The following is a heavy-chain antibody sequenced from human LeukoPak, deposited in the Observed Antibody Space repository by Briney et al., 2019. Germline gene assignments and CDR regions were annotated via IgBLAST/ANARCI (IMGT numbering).Heavy chain of an antibody. V-gene: IGHV3-74*01. CDR3: ARGGLTGTTIPYFDY. CDR2: INGDGSST. J-gene: IGHJ4*02. D-gene: IGHD1-7*01. Sequence: GGSLRLSCTASEFTFSSYWMHWVHQPPGKGLVWVSRINGDGSSTSYADAVKGRFTIPRDNAKNTLYLRMNSLRAEDTAVYYCARGGLTGTTIPYFDYWGQGTLVTVSS. CDR1: EFTFSSYW.